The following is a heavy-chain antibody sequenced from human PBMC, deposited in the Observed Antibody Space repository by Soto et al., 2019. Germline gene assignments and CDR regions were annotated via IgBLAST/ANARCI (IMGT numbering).Heavy chain of an antibody. CDR1: GFTFNNYA. CDR3: AKSPYGDSVFDY. Sequence: GGSLRLSCAASGFTFNNYAMSWVRQAPGKGLEWVSSISGNGGRTYYADSVKGRFSISRDNSKNTLYLQVNSLRAEDTAVYYCAKSPYGDSVFDYWGQGTMVTVSS. CDR2: ISGNGGRT. J-gene: IGHJ4*02. V-gene: IGHV3-23*01. D-gene: IGHD4-17*01.